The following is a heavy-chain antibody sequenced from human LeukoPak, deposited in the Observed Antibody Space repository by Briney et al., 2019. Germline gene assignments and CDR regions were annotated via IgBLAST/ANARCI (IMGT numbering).Heavy chain of an antibody. CDR2: IYDIGTT. Sequence: SETLSLTCTVCGASMNNYFWSWIRTPPGKGLEVSVYIYDIGTTTYNPSLNSRVTISLETSRNKVSLKLTSVTAADPAVYFCARERARTTLRRAVIPDAFDMWGQGTMVTVSS. CDR3: ARERARTTLRRAVIPDAFDM. J-gene: IGHJ3*02. CDR1: GASMNNYF. V-gene: IGHV4-59*01. D-gene: IGHD3-10*01.